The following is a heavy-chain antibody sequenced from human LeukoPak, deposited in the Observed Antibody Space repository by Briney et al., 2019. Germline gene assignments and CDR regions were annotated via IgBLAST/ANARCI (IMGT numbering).Heavy chain of an antibody. J-gene: IGHJ4*02. CDR2: ITGSGGST. Sequence: GGSLRLSCAASGFTFSSYSMNWVRQAPGKGLEWVSEITGSGGSTYYADSLKGRFTISRDNSKNTLYLQMNSLRAEDAAVYYCARELFDFDYWGQGTLVTVSS. CDR1: GFTFSSYS. D-gene: IGHD3-10*01. V-gene: IGHV3-23*01. CDR3: ARELFDFDY.